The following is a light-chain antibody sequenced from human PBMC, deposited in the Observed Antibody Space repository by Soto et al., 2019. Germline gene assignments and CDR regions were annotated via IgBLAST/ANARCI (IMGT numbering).Light chain of an antibody. J-gene: IGKJ4*01. CDR3: QQANSFPLP. CDR2: TVS. V-gene: IGKV1-12*01. Sequence: DIQMTQSPSSVSASVGDRVTITCRASQGISSWLAWYQQKPGKAPKLLIYTVSSLKSGVPSRYSGTGSGTDFTLPISRLQPEDSAAYSCQQANSFPLPFGGGTKVEIK. CDR1: QGISSW.